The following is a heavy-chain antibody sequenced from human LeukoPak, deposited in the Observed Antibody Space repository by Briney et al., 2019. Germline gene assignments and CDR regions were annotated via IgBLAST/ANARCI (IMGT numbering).Heavy chain of an antibody. V-gene: IGHV3-21*01. D-gene: IGHD4-17*01. J-gene: IGHJ4*02. CDR3: AREGPDGGDYVLYDY. CDR1: GFTFSSYS. Sequence: GGSLRLSCAASGFTFSSYSMNWVRQAPGKGLEWVSSISSSSSYIYYADSVKGRFTISRDNAKNSLYLQMKSLRAEDTAVYYCAREGPDGGDYVLYDYWGQGTLVTVSS. CDR2: ISSSSSYI.